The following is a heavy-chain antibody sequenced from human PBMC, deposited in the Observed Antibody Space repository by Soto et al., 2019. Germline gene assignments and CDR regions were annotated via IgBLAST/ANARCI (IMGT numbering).Heavy chain of an antibody. CDR3: ARGHIVVVTATGEFDY. V-gene: IGHV1-46*01. CDR1: GYTFTTSD. J-gene: IGHJ4*02. CDR2: INTSSGST. D-gene: IGHD2-21*02. Sequence: ASVKVSCKASGYTFTTSDINWVRQAPGQGLEWMGIINTSSGSTSYAQKFQGRVTMTRDTSTSTVYMELSSLRSEDTAVYYCARGHIVVVTATGEFDYWGQGTLVTVSS.